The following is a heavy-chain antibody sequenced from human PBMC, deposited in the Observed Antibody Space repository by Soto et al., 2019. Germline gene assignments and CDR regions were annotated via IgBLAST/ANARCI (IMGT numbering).Heavy chain of an antibody. CDR3: ARHKTEYGMDF. Sequence: PSETLSLTCTVSGGSVSISSSTYYWGWIRQPPEKGLEWIGSISYNGRTYYTPSLKSRVTISVDTSKNQFSLKLNSVTAADTAMYYCARHKTEYGMDFWGQGTTVPVSS. J-gene: IGHJ6*02. V-gene: IGHV4-39*01. CDR2: ISYNGRT. CDR1: GGSVSISSSTYY.